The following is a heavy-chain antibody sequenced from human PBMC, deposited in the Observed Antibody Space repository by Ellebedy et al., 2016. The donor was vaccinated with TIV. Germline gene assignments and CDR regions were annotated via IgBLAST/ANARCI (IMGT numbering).Heavy chain of an antibody. CDR1: GFTFSNYW. CDR2: IYSEGFT. Sequence: GESLKISCAVSGFTFSNYWMSWVRQAPGKGLEWVSVIYSEGFTYYAGSVKGRFTISRDNSKNTLYLQMNSLRAEDTAVYYCARDWTSQFFDWGQGTLVTVSS. D-gene: IGHD3/OR15-3a*01. CDR3: ARDWTSQFFD. J-gene: IGHJ4*02. V-gene: IGHV3-53*01.